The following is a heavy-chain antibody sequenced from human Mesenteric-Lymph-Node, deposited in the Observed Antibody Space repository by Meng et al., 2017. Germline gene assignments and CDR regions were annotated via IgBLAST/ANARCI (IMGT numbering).Heavy chain of an antibody. CDR3: TRDPPNSGYAFDG. Sequence: GESLKISCAASGFTFSSYWMSWVRQAPGKGLEWVAFIWYDGSNKYYADSVKGRFTISRDNSKNTVDLQMDSLRVEDTAIYYCTRDPPNSGYAFDGWGQGTLVTVSS. J-gene: IGHJ4*02. CDR2: IWYDGSNK. D-gene: IGHD3-22*01. CDR1: GFTFSSYW. V-gene: IGHV3-33*08.